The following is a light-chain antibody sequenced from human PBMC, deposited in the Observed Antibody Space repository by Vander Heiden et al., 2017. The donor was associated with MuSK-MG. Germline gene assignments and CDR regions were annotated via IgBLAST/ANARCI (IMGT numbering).Light chain of an antibody. J-gene: IGKJ4*01. CDR1: QDISNY. V-gene: IGKV1-33*01. CDR3: QQYDKLVLT. CDR2: DAS. Sequence: DIQMTPSPSSLSASVGDRVTITCQASQDISNYLNWYQQKPGKAPKLLIYDASNLETGVPSRFSGSGSGTDFTFTISSLQPEDIATYYCQQYDKLVLTFGGGTKVEIK.